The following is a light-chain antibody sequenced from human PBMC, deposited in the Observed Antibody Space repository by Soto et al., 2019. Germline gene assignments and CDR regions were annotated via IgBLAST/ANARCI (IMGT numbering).Light chain of an antibody. V-gene: IGKV1-39*01. CDR3: QQSYSTPIT. Sequence: IHMTQSPSSLSASVGDRVTMTCRASQSISSYLNWYQQKPGKAPKLLIYAASSLQSGVPSRFSGSGSGTDFTLTISSLQPEDFATYYCQQSYSTPITFGQGTR. J-gene: IGKJ5*01. CDR1: QSISSY. CDR2: AAS.